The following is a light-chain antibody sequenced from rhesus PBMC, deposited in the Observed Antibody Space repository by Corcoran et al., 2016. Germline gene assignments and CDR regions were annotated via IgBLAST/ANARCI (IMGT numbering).Light chain of an antibody. J-gene: IGKJ4*01. CDR3: LQEYSTPLT. CDR1: QGLIDY. CDR2: AAS. Sequence: DIQMTQSPSSLSASVGYRVTITCRASQGLIDYLCWYQQKPGKAPKRLSYAASSFESGVPSRFSGSGSGTEFTLTISSLQPEDFAAYYCLQEYSTPLTVGGGTKVEIK. V-gene: IGKV1-36*02.